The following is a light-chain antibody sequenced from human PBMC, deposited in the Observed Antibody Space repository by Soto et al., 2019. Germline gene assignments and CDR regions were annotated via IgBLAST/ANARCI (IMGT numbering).Light chain of an antibody. Sequence: DIQMTQSPSSLSASVGDRVTITCRASQGINHYLAWFQQKPGKVPKLLIYAASTLQSGVPSRFSGSGSGTGFTLTISSLQPEDVATYYCQKYNSAPQTFGQGTKVDI. CDR2: AAS. CDR3: QKYNSAPQT. J-gene: IGKJ1*01. CDR1: QGINHY. V-gene: IGKV1-27*01.